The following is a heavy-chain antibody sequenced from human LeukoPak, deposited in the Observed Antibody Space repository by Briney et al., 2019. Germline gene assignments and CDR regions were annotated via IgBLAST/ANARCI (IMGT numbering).Heavy chain of an antibody. D-gene: IGHD5-18*01. CDR2: TYNSGST. CDR3: ARLEGYSYGYNFDY. Sequence: SETLSLTCTISGDSISSSYWSWIRQPPGKGLEWIGYTYNSGSTNYNPSLKSRVTISVDSSKNQFSLRLNSVTAADTAVYYCARLEGYSYGYNFDYWGQGTLVTVSS. V-gene: IGHV4-59*08. J-gene: IGHJ4*02. CDR1: GDSISSSY.